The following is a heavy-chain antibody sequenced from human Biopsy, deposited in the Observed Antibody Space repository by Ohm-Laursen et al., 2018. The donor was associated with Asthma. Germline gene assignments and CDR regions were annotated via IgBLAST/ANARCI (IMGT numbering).Heavy chain of an antibody. CDR1: GGSINIGDYY. D-gene: IGHD4-17*01. V-gene: IGHV4-31*03. CDR3: ARTTYGHDGFDP. Sequence: TLSLTCTVSGGSINIGDYYRSWIRQHPVKGLEWIGHIYYSGSTYYNPSPKSRVSISLDTSKNQFSLSLTSVTAADTAVYYCARTTYGHDGFDPWGQGTLVTVSS. CDR2: IYYSGST. J-gene: IGHJ5*02.